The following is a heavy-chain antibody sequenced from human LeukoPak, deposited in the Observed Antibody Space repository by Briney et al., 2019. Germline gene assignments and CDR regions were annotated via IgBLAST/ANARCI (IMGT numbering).Heavy chain of an antibody. J-gene: IGHJ6*02. Sequence: ASVKVSCKASGFTFTGYYVHWVRQAPGQGLEWMGWINPNSGNTGYAQKFQGRVTMTRNTSISTAYMELSSLRSEDTAVYYCARGLSSSWYYYYYGMDVWGQGTTVTVSS. V-gene: IGHV1-8*02. CDR1: GFTFTGYY. CDR2: INPNSGNT. CDR3: ARGLSSSWYYYYYGMDV. D-gene: IGHD6-13*01.